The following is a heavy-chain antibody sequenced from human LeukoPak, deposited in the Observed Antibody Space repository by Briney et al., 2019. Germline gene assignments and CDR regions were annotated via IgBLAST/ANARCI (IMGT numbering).Heavy chain of an antibody. V-gene: IGHV3-53*01. J-gene: IGHJ4*02. Sequence: PGGSLRLSCAASVFTVSRNYMSWVRQAPGRGLEGVSAIFSGGGTFYADSVKGRFTISRDNSKNTLFLQMNSLRAEDTAVYYCARDRSGYYLTFDYWGQGSLVTVSS. CDR2: IFSGGGT. D-gene: IGHD3-3*01. CDR1: VFTVSRNY. CDR3: ARDRSGYYLTFDY.